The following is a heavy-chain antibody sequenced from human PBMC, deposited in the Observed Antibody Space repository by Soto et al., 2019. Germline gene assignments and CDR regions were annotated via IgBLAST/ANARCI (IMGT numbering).Heavy chain of an antibody. Sequence: GGSLRLSCAASGFTFSSYAMSWVRQAPGKGLEWVSAISGSGGSTYYADSVKGRFTISRDNSKNTLYLQMNSLRAEDTAVYYCAKVSDFWSGYYGRYYFDYWGQGTLVTVSS. CDR2: ISGSGGST. D-gene: IGHD3-3*01. J-gene: IGHJ4*02. CDR3: AKVSDFWSGYYGRYYFDY. CDR1: GFTFSSYA. V-gene: IGHV3-23*01.